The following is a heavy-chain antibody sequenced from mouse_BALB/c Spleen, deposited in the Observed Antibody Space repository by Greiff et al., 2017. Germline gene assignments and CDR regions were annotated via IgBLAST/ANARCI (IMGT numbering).Heavy chain of an antibody. V-gene: IGHV3-2*02. CDR2: ISYSGST. D-gene: IGHD1-2*01. CDR3: ARYPPSYYGYDY. J-gene: IGHJ2*01. CDR1: GYSITSDYA. Sequence: EVKLQESGPGLVKPSQSLSLTCTVTGYSITSDYAWNWIRQFPGNKLEWMGYISYSGSTSYNPSLKSRISITRDTSKNQFFLQLNSVTTEDTATYYCARYPPSYYGYDYWGQGTTLTVSS.